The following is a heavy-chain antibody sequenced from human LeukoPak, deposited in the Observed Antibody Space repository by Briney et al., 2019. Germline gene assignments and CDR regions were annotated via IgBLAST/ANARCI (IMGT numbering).Heavy chain of an antibody. V-gene: IGHV1-8*01. Sequence: ASVKVSRKASGYTFTSYDINWVRQATGQGLEWMGWMNPNSGNTGYAQKFQGRVTMTRNTSISTAYMELSSLRSEDAAVYYCARVGYYDFWSGYYQRYNWFDPWGQGTLVTVSS. J-gene: IGHJ5*02. CDR2: MNPNSGNT. D-gene: IGHD3-3*01. CDR1: GYTFTSYD. CDR3: ARVGYYDFWSGYYQRYNWFDP.